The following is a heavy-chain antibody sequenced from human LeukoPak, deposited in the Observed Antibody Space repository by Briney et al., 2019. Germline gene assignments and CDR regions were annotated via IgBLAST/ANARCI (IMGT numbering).Heavy chain of an antibody. CDR1: GGSISSYY. CDR3: ASLLYCTSTSCYAPNDY. Sequence: SETLSLTCTVSGGSISSYYWSWIRQPPGKGLEWIGYIYYSGSTNYNPSLKSRVTISVDTSKNQFSLKLSSVTAADTAVYYCASLLYCTSTSCYAPNDYWGQGTLVTVSS. J-gene: IGHJ4*02. V-gene: IGHV4-59*01. D-gene: IGHD2-2*01. CDR2: IYYSGST.